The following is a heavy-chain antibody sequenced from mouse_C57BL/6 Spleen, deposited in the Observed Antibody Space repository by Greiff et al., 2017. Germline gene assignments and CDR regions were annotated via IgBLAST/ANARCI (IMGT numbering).Heavy chain of an antibody. CDR1: GYTFTSYW. CDR3: ARYLYWYFDV. J-gene: IGHJ1*03. V-gene: IGHV1-69*01. CDR2: IDPSDSYT. Sequence: VQLQQPGAELVMPGASVKLSCKASGYTFTSYWMHWVKQRPGQGLEWIGEIDPSDSYTNYNQKLKGKSTLTVDISSSTAYMQLSSLTSEDSAVYDCARYLYWYFDVWGTGTTVTVSS. D-gene: IGHD2-12*01.